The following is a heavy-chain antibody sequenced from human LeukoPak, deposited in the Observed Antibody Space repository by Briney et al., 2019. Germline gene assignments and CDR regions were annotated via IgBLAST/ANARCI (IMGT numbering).Heavy chain of an antibody. V-gene: IGHV4-59*01. CDR1: GGSISSYY. CDR3: AVDYGDYYYYYMDV. Sequence: SETLSLTCTVSGGSISSYYWSWIRQPPGKGLEWSGYIYYSGSTNYNPSLKSRVTISVDTSKNQFSLKLSSVTAADTAVYYCAVDYGDYYYYYMDVWGKGTTVTVSS. D-gene: IGHD4-17*01. CDR2: IYYSGST. J-gene: IGHJ6*03.